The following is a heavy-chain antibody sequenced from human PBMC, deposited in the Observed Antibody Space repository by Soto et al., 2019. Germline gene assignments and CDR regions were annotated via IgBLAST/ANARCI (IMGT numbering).Heavy chain of an antibody. V-gene: IGHV4-31*03. CDR2: IYYSGST. D-gene: IGHD3-22*01. CDR1: GGSISSGGYY. CDR3: ARVLYDSFLYYYYGMDV. Sequence: QVQLQESGPGLVKPSQTLSLTCTVSGGSISSGGYYWSWSRQHPGKGLEWIGYIYYSGSTYYNPSLKSRVTISVDASKNQCSLKLSSVTAADTAVYYCARVLYDSFLYYYYGMDVWGQGTPVTVSS. J-gene: IGHJ6*02.